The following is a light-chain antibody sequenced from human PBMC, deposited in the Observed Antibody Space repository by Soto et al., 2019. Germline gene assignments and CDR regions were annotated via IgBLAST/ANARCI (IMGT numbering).Light chain of an antibody. Sequence: DLQMTTSPSSLSASVVYSVTITFRGRQSISSYLNWYQQTPGKAPKLLIYAASSLQSGVPSRFSGSGSGTDFTLTISSLEPDDVAVYYCQQYDTSPPMYTCGQGNKGDIK. J-gene: IGKJ2*01. V-gene: IGKV1-39*01. CDR3: QQYDTSPPMYT. CDR1: QSISSY. CDR2: AAS.